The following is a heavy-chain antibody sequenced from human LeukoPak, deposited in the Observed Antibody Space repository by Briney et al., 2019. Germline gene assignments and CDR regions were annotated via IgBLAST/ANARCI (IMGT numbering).Heavy chain of an antibody. CDR1: GFTFSSYS. J-gene: IGHJ4*02. CDR3: ARDSYGSGSYSWFRY. Sequence: GGSLRLSCAASGFTFSSYSMNWVRQAPGKGLEWVSSISSSSSYIYYADSVEGRFTISRDNAKNSLYLQMNSLRAEDTAVYYCARDSYGSGSYSWFRYWGQGTLVTVSS. D-gene: IGHD3-10*01. V-gene: IGHV3-21*01. CDR2: ISSSSSYI.